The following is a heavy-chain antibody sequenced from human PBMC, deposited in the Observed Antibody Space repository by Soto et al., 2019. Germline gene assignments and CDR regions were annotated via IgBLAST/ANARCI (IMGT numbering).Heavy chain of an antibody. CDR2: IYHAGST. V-gene: IGHV4-30-2*01. D-gene: IGHD2-2*01. Sequence: PSETLSLTCAVSGGSIGSDSWSWIRQPPGQGLEWIGYIYHAGSTYYNPSLKSRVTISLDRSKNQFSLNLTSVTAADTAVYYCASRVSVVVPVASNWFAPWGQGILVTVSS. J-gene: IGHJ5*02. CDR1: GGSIGSDS. CDR3: ASRVSVVVPVASNWFAP.